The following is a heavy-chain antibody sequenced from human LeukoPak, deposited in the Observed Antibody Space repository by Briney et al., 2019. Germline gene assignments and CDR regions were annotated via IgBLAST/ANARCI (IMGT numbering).Heavy chain of an antibody. Sequence: GGSLRLSCTASGFTFCDYALTWVRQAPGKGLEWVGFIRSNTYGGATEYAASVKVSFTISRDDSKSIAYLQMNSLKTEDTAVYYCARAKKPDFWGQGTLVTVSS. CDR2: IRSNTYGGAT. CDR3: ARAKKPDF. CDR1: GFTFCDYA. J-gene: IGHJ4*02. V-gene: IGHV3-49*04.